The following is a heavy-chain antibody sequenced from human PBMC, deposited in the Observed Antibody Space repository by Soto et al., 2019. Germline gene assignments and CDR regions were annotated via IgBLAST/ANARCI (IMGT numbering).Heavy chain of an antibody. CDR1: GDSITNNNYH. CDR3: AGQLRRKSATGSQVMPWFDP. V-gene: IGHV4-39*01. CDR2: ISYNGVT. Sequence: QLQLQESGPGLIKPSETLSLTCSVSGDSITNNNYHWAWIRQAPGKEMELSGTISYNGVTSYNPSITSRVSMFAGTSRALFPLDLSSRTASDTALYFWAGQLRRKSATGSQVMPWFDPWGRGILVPVSS. J-gene: IGHJ5*02. D-gene: IGHD6-13*01.